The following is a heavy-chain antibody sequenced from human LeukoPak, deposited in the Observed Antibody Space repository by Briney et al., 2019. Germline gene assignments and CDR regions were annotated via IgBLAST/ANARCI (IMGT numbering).Heavy chain of an antibody. CDR1: GYTFTSYY. CDR3: ARDLVRMATITAGPSAFDI. D-gene: IGHD5-24*01. CDR2: INPSGGGT. J-gene: IGHJ3*02. Sequence: GASVKVSCKASGYTFTSYYMHWVRQAPGQGLEWMGIINPSGGGTSYAQKFQGRVTMTRDTSTSTVYMELSSLRSEDTAVYYCARDLVRMATITAGPSAFDIWGQGTMVTVSS. V-gene: IGHV1-46*01.